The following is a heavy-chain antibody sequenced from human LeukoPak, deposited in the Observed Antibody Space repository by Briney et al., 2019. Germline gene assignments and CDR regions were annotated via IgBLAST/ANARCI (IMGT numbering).Heavy chain of an antibody. D-gene: IGHD6-13*01. Sequence: GESLKISCKGSGFTFITSWIAWVRQMPGKGLEWMGIIYPGDSDIRYSPSFQGQVTISADKSISTAYLQWSSLKASDTAMYYCARRSYSSSWLFFDYWGQGTLVTVSS. V-gene: IGHV5-51*01. CDR3: ARRSYSSSWLFFDY. CDR2: IYPGDSDI. CDR1: GFTFITSW. J-gene: IGHJ4*02.